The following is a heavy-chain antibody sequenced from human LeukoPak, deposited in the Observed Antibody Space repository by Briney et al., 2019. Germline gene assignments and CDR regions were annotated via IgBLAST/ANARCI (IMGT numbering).Heavy chain of an antibody. V-gene: IGHV3-30*02. CDR1: GFTFSSYA. CDR2: IWYDGSNK. J-gene: IGHJ6*02. CDR3: AKDAYDFWSGYLYYYYGMDV. D-gene: IGHD3-3*01. Sequence: GGSLRLSCAASGFTFSSYAMHWVRRAPGKGLEWVAVIWYDGSNKYYADSVKGRFTISRDNSKNTLYLQMNSLRAEDTAVYYCAKDAYDFWSGYLYYYYGMDVWGQGTTVTVSS.